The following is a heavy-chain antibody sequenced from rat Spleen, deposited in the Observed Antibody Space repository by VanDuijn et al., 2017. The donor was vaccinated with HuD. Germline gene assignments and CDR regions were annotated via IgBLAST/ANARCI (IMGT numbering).Heavy chain of an antibody. CDR3: AKDGHTYYGYTDWYFDF. Sequence: EVQLVESGGGLVQPGRSLKLSCAASGFTFSSFAMAWVRQAPKKGLEWVATNTSGGSNTYYPDSVKGRFTISRDNAKSTLYLQMDSLRSENTATYYCAKDGHTYYGYTDWYFDFWGPGTMVTVSS. J-gene: IGHJ1*01. CDR1: GFTFSSFA. V-gene: IGHV5-25*01. D-gene: IGHD1-9*01. CDR2: NTSGGSNT.